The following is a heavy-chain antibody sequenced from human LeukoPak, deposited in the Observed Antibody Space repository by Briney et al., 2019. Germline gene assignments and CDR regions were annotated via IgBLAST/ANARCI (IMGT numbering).Heavy chain of an antibody. CDR1: GFTLSSYS. CDR2: ISSRSAFI. Sequence: PGGSLRLSCEASGFTLSSYSMNWVRQAPGKGLEWVSYISSRSAFIYYADSVKGRFTISRGNANNSLYLQMNSLSPEDTAVYYCARDAYYYDSSEPYIYYSYYYYMDVWGKGTPVTVSS. J-gene: IGHJ6*03. CDR3: ARDAYYYDSSEPYIYYSYYYYMDV. V-gene: IGHV3-48*01. D-gene: IGHD3-22*01.